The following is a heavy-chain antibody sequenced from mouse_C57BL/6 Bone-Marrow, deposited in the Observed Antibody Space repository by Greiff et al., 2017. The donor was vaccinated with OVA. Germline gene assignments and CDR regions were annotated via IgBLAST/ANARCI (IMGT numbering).Heavy chain of an antibody. J-gene: IGHJ1*03. D-gene: IGHD1-1*01. Sequence: VKLVESGPGLVQPSQSLSITCTVSGFSLTSYGVHWVRQSPGKGLEWLGVFWSGGSTDYNAAFLSRLSTSTDNSKCHVFFKMNSLQADDTAIYYCARVCNGSSYAYFDVWGTGTTVTVSS. CDR2: FWSGGST. CDR3: ARVCNGSSYAYFDV. CDR1: GFSLTSYG. V-gene: IGHV2-2*01.